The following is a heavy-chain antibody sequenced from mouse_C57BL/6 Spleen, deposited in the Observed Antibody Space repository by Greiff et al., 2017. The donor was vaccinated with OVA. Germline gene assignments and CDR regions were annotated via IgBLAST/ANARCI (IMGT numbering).Heavy chain of an antibody. CDR3: ARHGGYYYGSSYSAMDY. Sequence: EVKLMESGPGLAKPSQTLSLTCSVTGYSITSDYWNWIRKFPGNKLEYMGYISYSGSTYYNPSLKSRISITRDTSKNQYYLQLNSVTTEDTATYYCARHGGYYYGSSYSAMDYWGQGTSVTVSS. J-gene: IGHJ4*01. V-gene: IGHV3-8*01. D-gene: IGHD1-1*01. CDR1: GYSITSDY. CDR2: ISYSGST.